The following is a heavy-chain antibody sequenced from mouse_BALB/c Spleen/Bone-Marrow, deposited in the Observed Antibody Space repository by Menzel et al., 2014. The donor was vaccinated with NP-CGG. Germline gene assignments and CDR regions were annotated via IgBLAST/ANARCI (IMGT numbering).Heavy chain of an antibody. V-gene: IGHV7-3*02. J-gene: IGHJ1*01. CDR1: GFTFTDYY. CDR2: IRSKANGYTT. D-gene: IGHD4-1*01. CDR3: PGDRYWGIYWYFDV. Sequence: EVKLVESGGGLVQPGGSLRLSCANSGFTFTDYYMSWVRQPPGKALEWLGFIRSKANGYTTEYSASVKGRFTISRDNSQSILYLPMSALRAEDSATYYCPGDRYWGIYWYFDVWGAGTTVTVSS.